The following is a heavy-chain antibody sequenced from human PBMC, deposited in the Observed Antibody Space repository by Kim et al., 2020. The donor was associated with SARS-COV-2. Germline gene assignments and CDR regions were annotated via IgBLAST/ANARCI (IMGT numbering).Heavy chain of an antibody. D-gene: IGHD2-15*01. CDR2: ISYDGSNK. CDR1: GFTFSSYA. V-gene: IGHV3-30-3*01. CDR3: ARVSAGCSGGSCYSVYFDY. Sequence: GGSLRLSCAASGFTFSSYAMHWVRQAPGKGLEWVAVISYDGSNKYYADSVKGRFTISRDNSKNTLYLQMNSLRAEDTAVYYCARVSAGCSGGSCYSVYFDYWGQGTLVTVSS. J-gene: IGHJ4*02.